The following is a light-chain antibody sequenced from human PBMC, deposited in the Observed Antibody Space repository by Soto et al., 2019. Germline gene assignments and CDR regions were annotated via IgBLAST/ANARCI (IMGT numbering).Light chain of an antibody. CDR1: SSIIGAGYD. Sequence: QSVLTQPPSVSGAPGQRVTISCTGSSSIIGAGYDVHWYQQLPGTAPKLLICGNSNRPSGVPDRFSGSKSGTSASLAITGLQAEDEADYYCQSYDSSLSGWLFGGGTKLTVL. J-gene: IGLJ3*02. V-gene: IGLV1-40*01. CDR3: QSYDSSLSGWL. CDR2: GNS.